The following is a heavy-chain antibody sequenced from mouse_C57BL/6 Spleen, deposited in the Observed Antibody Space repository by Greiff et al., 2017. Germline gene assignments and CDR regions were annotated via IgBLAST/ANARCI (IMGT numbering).Heavy chain of an antibody. D-gene: IGHD2-2*01. CDR3: ASAYAYADFDY. Sequence: EVKLMESGPGLVKPSQSLSLTCSVTGYSITSGYYWNWIRQFPGNNLEWMGYISYDGSNNYNPSLKNRISITRDTSKNPLFLTLNSVTTEVTATDYCASAYAYADFDYWGQGTTLTVSS. V-gene: IGHV3-6*01. J-gene: IGHJ2*01. CDR2: ISYDGSN. CDR1: GYSITSGYY.